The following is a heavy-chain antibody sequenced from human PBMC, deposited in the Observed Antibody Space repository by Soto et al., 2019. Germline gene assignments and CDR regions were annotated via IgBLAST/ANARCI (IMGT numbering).Heavy chain of an antibody. CDR2: IYYSGST. D-gene: IGHD2-15*01. CDR3: AREGSYKNYYYYGMDV. Sequence: SETLSLTCTVSGGSISSSSYSWGWIRQPPGKGLEWIGYIYYSGSTNYNPSLKSRVTISVDTSKNQFSLKLSSVTAADTAVYYCAREGSYKNYYYYGMDVWGQGTTVTVSS. CDR1: GGSISSSSYS. V-gene: IGHV4-61*01. J-gene: IGHJ6*02.